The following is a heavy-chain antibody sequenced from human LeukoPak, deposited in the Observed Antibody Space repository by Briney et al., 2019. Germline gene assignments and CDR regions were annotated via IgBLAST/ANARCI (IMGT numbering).Heavy chain of an antibody. V-gene: IGHV1-18*01. Sequence: ASVKVSCKASGYTFTSYGISWVRQAPGQGLEWMGWISAYNGNTNYAQKLQGRVTMTTDTSTSTAYMELRSLRSDDTAVYYCARDSSENTYYYDSSGYAEFDYWGQGTLVTVSS. D-gene: IGHD3-22*01. CDR2: ISAYNGNT. CDR1: GYTFTSYG. CDR3: ARDSSENTYYYDSSGYAEFDY. J-gene: IGHJ4*02.